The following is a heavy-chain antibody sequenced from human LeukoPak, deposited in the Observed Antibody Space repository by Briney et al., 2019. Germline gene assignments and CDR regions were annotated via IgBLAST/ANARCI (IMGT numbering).Heavy chain of an antibody. CDR3: AREKGIMIRKMAFEM. CDR2: ISSSGSTI. D-gene: IGHD3-16*01. J-gene: IGHJ3*02. Sequence: GGSLRLSCAASGFTFSSYEMNWVRQAPGKGLEWVSYISSSGSTIYYADSVKGRFTISRDNAKNSLYLQMDSLRAEDTAVYYCAREKGIMIRKMAFEMWGQGTMVTVSS. V-gene: IGHV3-48*03. CDR1: GFTFSSYE.